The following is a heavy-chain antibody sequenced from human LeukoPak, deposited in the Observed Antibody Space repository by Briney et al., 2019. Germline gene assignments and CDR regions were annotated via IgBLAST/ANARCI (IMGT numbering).Heavy chain of an antibody. J-gene: IGHJ4*02. Sequence: GGSLILSCVASGFTFTTYVMSWVRQAPGMGLEWVSSIRNNGEKAYYTDSVKGRFIISRDNSKNTLYLQMDSLRAEDTAVYYCVSTASYCGSDCYSYFDYWGQGALVTLSS. CDR1: GFTFTTYV. CDR2: IRNNGEKA. V-gene: IGHV3-23*01. D-gene: IGHD2-21*02. CDR3: VSTASYCGSDCYSYFDY.